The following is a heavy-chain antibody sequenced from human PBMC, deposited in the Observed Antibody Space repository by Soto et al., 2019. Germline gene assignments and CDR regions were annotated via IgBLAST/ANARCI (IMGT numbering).Heavy chain of an antibody. D-gene: IGHD1-26*01. J-gene: IGHJ4*02. V-gene: IGHV1-18*01. Sequence: ASVKVSCKASGYTFTSYAMHWVRQAPGQGLEWMGWISAYNGNTKYAQKFQGRVTMTTDTTTSTAYMELRSLRSDDTAVYYCARDAAVGLFDYWGQGTLVTVSS. CDR3: ARDAAVGLFDY. CDR1: GYTFTSYA. CDR2: ISAYNGNT.